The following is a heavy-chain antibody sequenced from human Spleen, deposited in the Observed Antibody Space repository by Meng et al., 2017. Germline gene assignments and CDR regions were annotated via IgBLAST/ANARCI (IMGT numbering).Heavy chain of an antibody. V-gene: IGHV3-23*01. Sequence: GESLKISCAASGFTFSSYAMSWVRQAPGKGLEWVSAISGSGGSTYYADSVKGRFTISRDNAKKSLYLQMNSLRAEDTAVYYCARGYYSSGIYWGQGTLVTVSS. CDR1: GFTFSSYA. CDR2: ISGSGGST. J-gene: IGHJ4*02. CDR3: ARGYYSSGIY. D-gene: IGHD3-16*01.